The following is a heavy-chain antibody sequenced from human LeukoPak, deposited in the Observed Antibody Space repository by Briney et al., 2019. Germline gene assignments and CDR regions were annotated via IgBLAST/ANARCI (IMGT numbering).Heavy chain of an antibody. V-gene: IGHV4-61*02. CDR3: TRGLRFLEWFAFDY. D-gene: IGHD3-3*01. J-gene: IGHJ4*02. CDR2: IYTSGST. Sequence: SETLSLTCTVSAGFVSNSNYYWGWIRQPPGKGLEWIGRIYTSGSTKYNPSLKSRVTMSVDTSKNQFSLKLSSVTAADTAVYYCTRGLRFLEWFAFDYWGQGTLVTVSS. CDR1: AGFVSNSNYY.